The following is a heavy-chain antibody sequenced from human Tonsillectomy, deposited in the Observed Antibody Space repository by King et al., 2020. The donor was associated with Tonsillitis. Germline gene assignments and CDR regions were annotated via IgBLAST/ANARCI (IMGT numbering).Heavy chain of an antibody. CDR2: ISSRSSVR. J-gene: IGHJ6*02. V-gene: IGHV3-21*01. Sequence: VQLVESGGGLVKPGGALRLSCAAPGFTFRRYTMHMVRQGPGKGLGWVSYISSRSSVRYYADSVKGRFTIARDNAKNSRYLQMNSLRAEDTAMYYCARDFDMAVWGQGTTVTVSS. CDR3: ARDFDMAV. CDR1: GFTFRRYT.